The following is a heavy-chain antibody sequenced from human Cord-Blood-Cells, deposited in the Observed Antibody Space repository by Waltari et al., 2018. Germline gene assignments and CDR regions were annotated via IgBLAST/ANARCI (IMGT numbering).Heavy chain of an antibody. CDR3: ARVPRPFYCSGGSCYFDY. Sequence: QVQLVQSGAEVKKPGASVKVSCKASGYTFTSYGINWVRQAPGQGLEWMGWISAYNGNTNYAQKLQGRGTMTTDTSTSTAYMELRSLRSDDTAVYYCARVPRPFYCSGGSCYFDYWGQGTLVTVSS. CDR2: ISAYNGNT. V-gene: IGHV1-18*01. CDR1: GYTFTSYG. J-gene: IGHJ4*02. D-gene: IGHD2-15*01.